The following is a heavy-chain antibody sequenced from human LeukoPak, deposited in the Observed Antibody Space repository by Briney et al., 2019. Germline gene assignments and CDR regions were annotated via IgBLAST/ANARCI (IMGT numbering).Heavy chain of an antibody. D-gene: IGHD3-22*01. V-gene: IGHV3-23*01. CDR2: MSSSDDGR. Sequence: PGGSLRLSCAASGSTFSSYAMSWVRQAPGKGLEWVSAMSSSDDGRYYAASVRGRFTISRDTSRSTLYLQMNSLRAEDAAVYYCARGEYYESSGYYHYDYWGQGTLVTVSS. J-gene: IGHJ4*02. CDR1: GSTFSSYA. CDR3: ARGEYYESSGYYHYDY.